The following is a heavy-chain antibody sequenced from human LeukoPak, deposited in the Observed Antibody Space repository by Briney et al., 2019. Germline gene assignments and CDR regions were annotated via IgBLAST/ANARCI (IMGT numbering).Heavy chain of an antibody. CDR1: GGTFSSYA. CDR3: ARLVSRDENYFDY. Sequence: SVKVSCKASGGTFSSYAISWVRQAPGQGLEWMGGIIPIFGTANYAQKFQGRVTITTDESTSTAYMELSSLRSEDTAVYYCARLVSRDENYFDYWGQGTLVTVSS. V-gene: IGHV1-69*05. CDR2: IIPIFGTA. D-gene: IGHD4-23*01. J-gene: IGHJ4*02.